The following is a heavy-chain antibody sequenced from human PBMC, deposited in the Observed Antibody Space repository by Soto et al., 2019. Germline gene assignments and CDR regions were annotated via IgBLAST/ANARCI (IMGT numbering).Heavy chain of an antibody. CDR2: ISSSSSTI. D-gene: IGHD2-15*01. CDR1: GFTFSSYS. J-gene: IGHJ4*02. Sequence: GGSLSLSCAASGFTFSSYSMNWVRQAPGKGLEWVSYISSSSSTIYYADSVKGRFTISRDNAKNSLYLQMNSLRAEDTAVYYCARATPYSYWGQGTLVTVSS. CDR3: ARATPYSY. V-gene: IGHV3-48*01.